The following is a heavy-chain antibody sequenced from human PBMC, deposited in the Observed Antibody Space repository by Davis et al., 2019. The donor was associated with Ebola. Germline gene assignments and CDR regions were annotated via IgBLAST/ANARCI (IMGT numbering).Heavy chain of an antibody. Sequence: GESLKISCAASGFTFSGSAMHWVRQASGKGLEWVGRIRSKANSYATAYAASVKGRFTISSDDSKNTAYLQMNSLKTEDTAVYYCTTPGIAVAGDYWGQGTLVTVSS. CDR2: IRSKANSYAT. V-gene: IGHV3-73*01. D-gene: IGHD6-19*01. CDR1: GFTFSGSA. CDR3: TTPGIAVAGDY. J-gene: IGHJ4*02.